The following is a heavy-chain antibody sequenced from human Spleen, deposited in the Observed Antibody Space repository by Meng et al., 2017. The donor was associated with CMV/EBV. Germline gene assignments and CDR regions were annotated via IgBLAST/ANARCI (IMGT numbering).Heavy chain of an antibody. CDR3: AKFPDRRDTGF. Sequence: CSVSGASISSGTRAWGWVRQSPGKGLEWIGSIFSGGQTFYSPSLRSRVILAVDTSKNHFSLKMTSLTAADTAVYFCAKFPDRRDTGFWGRGALVTVSS. J-gene: IGHJ4*02. CDR2: IFSGGQT. V-gene: IGHV4-39*02. CDR1: GASISSGTRA. D-gene: IGHD1-14*01.